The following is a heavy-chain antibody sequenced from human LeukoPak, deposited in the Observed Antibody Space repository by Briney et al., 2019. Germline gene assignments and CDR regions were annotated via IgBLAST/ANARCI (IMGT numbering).Heavy chain of an antibody. D-gene: IGHD6-19*01. V-gene: IGHV4-39*01. CDR3: ARHSQWLARPFDY. Sequence: SETLSLTCTVSGGSISSSSYYWGWIRQPPGKGLEWIGSIYYSGSTYYNPSLKSRVTISVDTSKNQFSLKLSSVTAADTAVYYCARHSQWLARPFDYWGQGTLVTVSS. CDR2: IYYSGST. CDR1: GGSISSSSYY. J-gene: IGHJ4*02.